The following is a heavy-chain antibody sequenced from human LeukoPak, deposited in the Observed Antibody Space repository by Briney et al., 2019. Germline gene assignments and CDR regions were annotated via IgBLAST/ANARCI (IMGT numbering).Heavy chain of an antibody. D-gene: IGHD5-12*01. CDR1: GGTFSSYA. Sequence: ASVKVSCKASGGTFSSYAISWVRQAPGQGLEWMGGIIPIFGTANYAQKFQGRVTITADESTSTAYMEVSSLRSEDMAVYYCASRRVATNTPQPYYYYYNMDVWGQGTTVTVSS. CDR3: ASRRVATNTPQPYYYYYNMDV. CDR2: IIPIFGTA. J-gene: IGHJ6*02. V-gene: IGHV1-69*13.